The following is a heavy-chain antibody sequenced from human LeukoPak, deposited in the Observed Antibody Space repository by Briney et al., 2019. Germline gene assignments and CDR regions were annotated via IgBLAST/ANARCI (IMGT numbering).Heavy chain of an antibody. CDR1: GFTFSHYG. D-gene: IGHD2-2*01. CDR3: ARGNLPIVVVPAAV. CDR2: ISYDGSNE. V-gene: IGHV3-30-3*01. J-gene: IGHJ4*02. Sequence: GFLRLSCTASGFTFSHYGMHWVRQAPGKGLKWVAVISYDGSNEYYADSVKGRFTISRDNSKNTLYLQMNSLRPDDTVVYYCARGNLPIVVVPAAVWGQGTLVTVSS.